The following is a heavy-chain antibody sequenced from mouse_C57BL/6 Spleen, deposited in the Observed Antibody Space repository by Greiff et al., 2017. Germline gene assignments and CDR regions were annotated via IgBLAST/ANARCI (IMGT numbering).Heavy chain of an antibody. D-gene: IGHD2-2*01. V-gene: IGHV1-55*01. CDR3: ARYMYGYDGVDY. J-gene: IGHJ2*01. CDR2: IYPGSGST. CDR1: GYTFTSYW. Sequence: QVQLQQPGAELVKPGASVKMSCKASGYTFTSYWITWVKQRPGQGLEWIGDIYPGSGSTNYNEKLKSKATLTVDTSSSTAYMQLSSLTSEDSAVYYCARYMYGYDGVDYWGQGTTLTVSS.